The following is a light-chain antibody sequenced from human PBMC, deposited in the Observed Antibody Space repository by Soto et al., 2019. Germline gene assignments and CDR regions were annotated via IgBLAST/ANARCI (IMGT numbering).Light chain of an antibody. Sequence: EIEMTQSPATLSVSPGERVTLSCRASQSVATNLAWYQQRPGQAPRLLIYGASKRAIGLPARFSGSGSGTEFTLTISSLQSEDFAVYYCQQYNDWPQTLGQGTKVDIK. CDR2: GAS. J-gene: IGKJ1*01. CDR3: QQYNDWPQT. V-gene: IGKV3-15*01. CDR1: QSVATN.